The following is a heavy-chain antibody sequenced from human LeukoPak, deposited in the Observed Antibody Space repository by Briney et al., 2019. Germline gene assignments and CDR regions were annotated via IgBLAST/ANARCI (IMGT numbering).Heavy chain of an antibody. CDR1: GFTFSSYE. Sequence: GGSLRLSCAASGFTFSSYEMNWVRQAPGKGLEWVSYISSSGSTIYYADSVKGRFTISRDNAKNSLYLQMNSLRAEDTAVYYCARDKDYYDSGGYPPSYYYYMDVWGKGTTVTVSS. V-gene: IGHV3-48*03. J-gene: IGHJ6*03. CDR3: ARDKDYYDSGGYPPSYYYYMDV. D-gene: IGHD3-22*01. CDR2: ISSSGSTI.